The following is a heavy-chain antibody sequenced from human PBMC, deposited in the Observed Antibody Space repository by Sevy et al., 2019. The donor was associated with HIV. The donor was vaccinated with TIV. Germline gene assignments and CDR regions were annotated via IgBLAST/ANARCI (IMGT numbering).Heavy chain of an antibody. CDR2: PSGGGGNT. J-gene: IGHJ6*02. CDR3: ARKFHDTSGYPRYSMDV. V-gene: IGHV3-64*01. D-gene: IGHD3-22*01. Sequence: GGSLRLSCAASGFTFSTYAMYWVRQAPGKGLEYVSAPSGGGGNTYYGTSVKGRFTVSRDNGKNPLYLQMGSLRAEDMAVYFCARKFHDTSGYPRYSMDVWGQGTTVTVSS. CDR1: GFTFSTYA.